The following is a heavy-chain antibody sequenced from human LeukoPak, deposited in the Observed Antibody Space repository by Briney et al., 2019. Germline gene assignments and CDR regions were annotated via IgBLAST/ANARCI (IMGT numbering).Heavy chain of an antibody. D-gene: IGHD5-18*01. CDR1: GFTLGDYA. CDR3: TRDRYWVGIQLWFLDY. CDR2: IRSKAYGGTT. J-gene: IGHJ4*02. V-gene: IGHV3-49*03. Sequence: PGGSLRLPCTASGFTLGDYAMSWFRQAPGKGLEWVGFIRSKAYGGTTEYAASVKGRFTISRDDSKSIAYLQMNSLKTEDTAVYYCTRDRYWVGIQLWFLDYWGQGTLVTVSS.